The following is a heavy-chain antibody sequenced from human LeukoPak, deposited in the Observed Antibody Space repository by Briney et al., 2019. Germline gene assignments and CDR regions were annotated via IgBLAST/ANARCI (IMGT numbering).Heavy chain of an antibody. D-gene: IGHD2-15*01. CDR1: GFTVSSNY. Sequence: GGSLRLSCAASGFTVSSNYMSWVRQAPGKGLEWVSSISSSSSYIYYADSVKGRFTISRDNAKNSLYLQMNSLRAEDTAVYYCARGVVVAATPFDYWGQGTLVTVSS. CDR3: ARGVVVAATPFDY. V-gene: IGHV3-21*01. CDR2: ISSSSSYI. J-gene: IGHJ4*02.